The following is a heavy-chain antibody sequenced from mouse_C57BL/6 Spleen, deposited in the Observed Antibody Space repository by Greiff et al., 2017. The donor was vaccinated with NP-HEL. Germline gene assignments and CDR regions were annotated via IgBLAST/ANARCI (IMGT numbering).Heavy chain of an antibody. CDR2: IDPENGDT. J-gene: IGHJ3*01. D-gene: IGHD2-4*01. CDR3: TTGGLRLFAY. V-gene: IGHV14-4*01. CDR1: GFNIKDDY. Sequence: VQLQQSGAELVRPGASVKLSCTASGFNIKDDYMHWVKQRPEQGLEWIGWIDPENGDTEYASKFQGQATITADTSSNTAYLQLSSLTSEDTAVYYCTTGGLRLFAYWGQGTLVTVSA.